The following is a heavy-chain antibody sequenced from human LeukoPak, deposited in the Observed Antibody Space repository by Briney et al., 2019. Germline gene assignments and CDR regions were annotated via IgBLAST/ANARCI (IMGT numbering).Heavy chain of an antibody. J-gene: IGHJ4*02. CDR1: GGSISSYC. CDR3: ARTPDGGHNSGFDS. CDR2: VSCKGNT. V-gene: IGHV4-59*06. D-gene: IGHD5-24*01. Sequence: SETLSLTCTVSGGSISSYCWSWLRQFPGKGLEWIGYVSCKGNTYYNPSLMSRLTLSVDTSKNQFSLDLRSVTAADTAVYYCARTPDGGHNSGFDSWGQGALVTVSS.